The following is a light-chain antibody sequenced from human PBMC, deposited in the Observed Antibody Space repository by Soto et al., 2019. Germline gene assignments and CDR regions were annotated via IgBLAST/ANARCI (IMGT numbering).Light chain of an antibody. CDR2: DAT. V-gene: IGKV1-5*01. CDR3: QHYHSYSQVT. CDR1: QRISFY. Sequence: DIQMTQSPSTLSASIGDRVTITCRASQRISFYLAWYQQKPGKAPKLLIYDATTLENGVPSRFSGSGYGTEFSLTISSLQPYDFATYYCQHYHSYSQVTFGGGTKVDMK. J-gene: IGKJ4*01.